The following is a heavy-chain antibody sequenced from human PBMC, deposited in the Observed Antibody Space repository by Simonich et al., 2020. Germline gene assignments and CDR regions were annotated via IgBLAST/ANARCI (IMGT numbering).Heavy chain of an antibody. CDR2: INPNSVGT. Sequence: QVQLVQSGAEVNKPGASVKVSCKASGYTFTGYYMNWVRQAPGQGLEEVGWINPNSVGTNYAQKVQGRVTMTRDTSISTAYMELSRLRSDDTAVYYCARGPRWTGDDAFDIWGQGTMVTVSS. CDR3: ARGPRWTGDDAFDI. CDR1: GYTFTGYY. D-gene: IGHD7-27*01. V-gene: IGHV1-2*02. J-gene: IGHJ3*02.